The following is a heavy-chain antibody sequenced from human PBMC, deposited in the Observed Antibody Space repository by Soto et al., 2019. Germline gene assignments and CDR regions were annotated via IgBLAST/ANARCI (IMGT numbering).Heavy chain of an antibody. CDR2: IVVGSGST. CDR1: GFAFGNSA. Sequence: SVKVSCKTSGFAFGNSAVQWVRQARGQRLEWMGWIVVGSGSTNYEQRFRKRVTITRDMSTSTVHMELSCLSSEDTAVYYCAAELYSGGTCCSFDIWGQGTMVTVSS. D-gene: IGHD2-15*01. CDR3: AAELYSGGTCCSFDI. V-gene: IGHV1-58*01. J-gene: IGHJ3*02.